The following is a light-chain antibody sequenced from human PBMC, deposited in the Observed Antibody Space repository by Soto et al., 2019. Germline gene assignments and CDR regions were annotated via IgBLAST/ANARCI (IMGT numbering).Light chain of an antibody. CDR2: GAS. J-gene: IGKJ5*01. CDR1: QSVCNN. Sequence: EIVLTQSPGTLSLSPGERATLSCRASQSVCNNYLSFYQQKPRQDPRLLLFGASSRAAGSPARFSSSGSGTAFTLTISSLQSEDFAVYYCQQYNNWPPITFGQGTRLEI. CDR3: QQYNNWPPIT. V-gene: IGKV3D-15*01.